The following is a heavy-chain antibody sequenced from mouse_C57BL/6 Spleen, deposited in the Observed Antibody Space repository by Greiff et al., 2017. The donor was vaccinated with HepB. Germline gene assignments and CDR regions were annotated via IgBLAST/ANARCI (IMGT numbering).Heavy chain of an antibody. CDR1: GYTFTSYW. D-gene: IGHD1-1*01. J-gene: IGHJ3*01. CDR2: IYPGNSDT. CDR3: TRVTTVVDWFAY. Sequence: VQLQQSGTVLARPGASVKMSCKTSGYTFTSYWMHWVKQRPGQGLEWIGAIYPGNSDTSYNQKFKGKAKLTAVTSASTAYMELSSLTNEDSAVYYCTRVTTVVDWFAYWGQGTLVTVSA. V-gene: IGHV1-5*01.